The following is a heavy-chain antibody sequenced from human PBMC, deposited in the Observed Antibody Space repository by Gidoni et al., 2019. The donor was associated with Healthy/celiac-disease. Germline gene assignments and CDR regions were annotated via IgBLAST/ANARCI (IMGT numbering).Heavy chain of an antibody. CDR1: GFPFSSYG. V-gene: IGHV3-33*01. Sequence: QVQLVESGGGVVQPGRSLRLSCAASGFPFSSYGMHWVRQAPGKGLEWVAVIWYDGSNKYYADSVKGRFTISRDNSKNTLYLQMNSLRAEDTAVYYCARDPAPNYYDSSGYEYWGQGTLVTVSS. D-gene: IGHD3-22*01. CDR2: IWYDGSNK. CDR3: ARDPAPNYYDSSGYEY. J-gene: IGHJ4*02.